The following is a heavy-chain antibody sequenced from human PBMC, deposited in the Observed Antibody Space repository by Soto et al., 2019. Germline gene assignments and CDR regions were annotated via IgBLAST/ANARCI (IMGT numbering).Heavy chain of an antibody. CDR3: ARGGYSSSWYHPYFDY. CDR2: IYYSGST. J-gene: IGHJ4*02. Sequence: SITCTVSGGSISSYYWIWIRQPPGKGLEWIGYIYYSGSTNYNPSLKSRVTISVDTSKNQFSLKLSSVTAADTAVYYCARGGYSSSWYHPYFDYWGQGTLVTVSS. V-gene: IGHV4-59*01. CDR1: GGSISSYY. D-gene: IGHD6-13*01.